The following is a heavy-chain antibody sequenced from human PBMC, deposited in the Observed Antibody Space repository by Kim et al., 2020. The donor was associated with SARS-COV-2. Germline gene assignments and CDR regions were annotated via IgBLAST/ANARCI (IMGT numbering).Heavy chain of an antibody. Sequence: TVHAQKFQGRVTMTRDTSTSTVYMELSSLRSEDTAVYYCAREKNGGFWDYWGQGALVTVSS. D-gene: IGHD3-16*01. V-gene: IGHV1-46*01. J-gene: IGHJ4*02. CDR3: AREKNGGFWDY. CDR2: T.